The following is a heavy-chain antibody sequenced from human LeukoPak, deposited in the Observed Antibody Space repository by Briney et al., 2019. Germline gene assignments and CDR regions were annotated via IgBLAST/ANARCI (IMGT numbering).Heavy chain of an antibody. CDR1: GGSISSGGYY. Sequence: SETLSPTCTVSGGSISSGGYYWSWIRQHPGKGLEWIGYIYYSGSTYYNPSLKSRVTISVDTSKNQFSLKLSSVTAADTAVYYCARDRQRPPDLYGMDVWGQGTTVTVSS. CDR2: IYYSGST. CDR3: ARDRQRPPDLYGMDV. V-gene: IGHV4-31*03. D-gene: IGHD1-1*01. J-gene: IGHJ6*02.